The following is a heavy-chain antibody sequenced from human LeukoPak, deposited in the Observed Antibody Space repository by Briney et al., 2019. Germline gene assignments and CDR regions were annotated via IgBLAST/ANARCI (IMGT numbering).Heavy chain of an antibody. D-gene: IGHD5-18*01. V-gene: IGHV4-59*01. CDR1: GVSITSNY. CDR3: ARSSGHSYGDFDY. CDR2: THHSGAT. J-gene: IGHJ4*02. Sequence: APETLSLTCSVSGVSITSNYWSWIRQPPGKGLEWLGYTHHSGATSYNPSLKSRSTMSLDTSNNQFSLKLSSVTAADTAVYYCARSSGHSYGDFDYWGQGNLVTVSS.